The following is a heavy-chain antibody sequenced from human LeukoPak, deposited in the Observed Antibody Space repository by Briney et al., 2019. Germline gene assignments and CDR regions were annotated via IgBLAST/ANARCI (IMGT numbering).Heavy chain of an antibody. V-gene: IGHV3-74*01. CDR1: GFTFSSCW. D-gene: IGHD6-19*01. J-gene: IGHJ4*02. CDR3: ARILDSAWGELGY. Sequence: GGSLRLSCAASGFTFSSCWMHWVRQAPGKGLVWVSRIKSDGSSIYADSVRGRFTISRDNAKNTLYLQMNSLRAEDTAVYYCARILDSAWGELGYWGQGTLVTVSS. CDR2: IKSDGSS.